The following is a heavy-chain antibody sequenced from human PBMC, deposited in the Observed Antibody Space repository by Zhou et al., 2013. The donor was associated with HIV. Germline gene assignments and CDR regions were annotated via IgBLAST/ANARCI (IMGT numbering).Heavy chain of an antibody. CDR1: GGTFSNYA. CDR2: IIPIFGTP. J-gene: IGHJ4*02. V-gene: IGHV1-69*05. D-gene: IGHD3-10*01. Sequence: QVQLVQSGAEVKNPGSSVKVSCKASGGTFSNYAISWVRQAPGQGLEWVGGIIPIFGTPNYAQEFQDRVTITTDESTSTAYMELSSLRSEDTAVFYXAMNTYYYGSGSYILDYWGQGTRSPSP. CDR3: AMNTYYYGSGSYILDY.